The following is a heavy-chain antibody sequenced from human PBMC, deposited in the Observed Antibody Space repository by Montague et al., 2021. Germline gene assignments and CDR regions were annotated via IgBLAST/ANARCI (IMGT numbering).Heavy chain of an antibody. J-gene: IGHJ4*02. CDR3: ARKGTNWDY. D-gene: IGHD2-8*01. Sequence: SETLSLTCTVSCDSINFYYWSWIRQPPGKGLEWIGYVYYTGTTNYNPSLKSRVTISVDTSRNQFFLNVNSVTAADTAVYYCARKGTNWDYWGQGTLVTVSS. V-gene: IGHV4-59*01. CDR2: VYYTGTT. CDR1: CDSINFYY.